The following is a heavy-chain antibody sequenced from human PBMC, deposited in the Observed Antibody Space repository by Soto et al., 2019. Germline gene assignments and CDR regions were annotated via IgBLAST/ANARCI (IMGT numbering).Heavy chain of an antibody. Sequence: QVQLVQSGAEVKKPGSSVKVSCKASGDTFNTYSISWVRQAPGQGLEWMGGIIPIFGTANYAQNFQGRVTITADGSTNTPYMDLSGLRAEDTAVYYCAGDPCISTTCYHDYWGQGTLVTVSS. CDR3: AGDPCISTTCYHDY. D-gene: IGHD2-2*01. CDR2: IIPIFGTA. V-gene: IGHV1-69*12. CDR1: GDTFNTYS. J-gene: IGHJ4*02.